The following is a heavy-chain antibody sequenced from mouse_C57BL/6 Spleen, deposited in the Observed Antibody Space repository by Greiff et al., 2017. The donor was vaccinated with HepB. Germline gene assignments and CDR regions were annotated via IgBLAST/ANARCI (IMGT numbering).Heavy chain of an antibody. CDR3: ARPYYGSSWWFAY. CDR2: ISSGSSTI. CDR1: GFTFSDYG. J-gene: IGHJ3*01. V-gene: IGHV5-17*01. D-gene: IGHD1-1*01. Sequence: EVQLVESGGGLVKPGGSLKLSCAASGFTFSDYGMHWVRQAPEKGLEWVAYISSGSSTIYYADTVKGRFTISRDNAKNTLFLQMTSLRSEDTAMYYCARPYYGSSWWFAYWGQGTLVTVSA.